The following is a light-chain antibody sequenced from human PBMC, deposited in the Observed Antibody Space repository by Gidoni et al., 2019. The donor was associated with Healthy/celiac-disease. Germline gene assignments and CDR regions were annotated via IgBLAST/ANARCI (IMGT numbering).Light chain of an antibody. J-gene: IGKJ1*01. Sequence: AIQMTQSPSSLSASVGDRVTITSRASQGIRHDLGWYQQKPGKAPKLLIYAASSLQSGVPSRFSGSGSGTDFTLTISSLQPEDFATYYCLQDYNYPRTFGQGTKVEIK. CDR3: LQDYNYPRT. CDR1: QGIRHD. CDR2: AAS. V-gene: IGKV1-6*01.